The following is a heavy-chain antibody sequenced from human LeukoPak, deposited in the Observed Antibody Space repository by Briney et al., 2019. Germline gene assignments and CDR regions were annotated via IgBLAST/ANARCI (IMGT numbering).Heavy chain of an antibody. CDR2: ISSSSSYI. J-gene: IGHJ4*02. CDR1: GFTFSSYS. D-gene: IGHD6-19*01. Sequence: PGGSLSLSCAASGFTFSSYSMNWVRQAPGKGLEWVSSISSSSSYIYYADSVKGRFTNCSDNAKYPLYLKMNSLRAEDTAVYHYARGSHSRGWHYPFDCWGQGTLVTVSS. CDR3: ARGSHSRGWHYPFDC. V-gene: IGHV3-21*01.